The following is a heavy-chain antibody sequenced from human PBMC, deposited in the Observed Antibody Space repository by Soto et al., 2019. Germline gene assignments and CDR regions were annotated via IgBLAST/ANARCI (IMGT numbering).Heavy chain of an antibody. CDR2: IYYSRST. Sequence: PSETLSLTCTVSGGSISSGGHYWSWIRQHPGKGQERIGYIYYSRSTYYNPSLKRRVTISVDTSKNQFSLQMSSVTAADTAVYYCARVNEGYGDYESSYYYYMDVWGKGTTVTVSS. V-gene: IGHV4-31*03. CDR1: GGSISSGGHY. CDR3: ARVNEGYGDYESSYYYYMDV. D-gene: IGHD4-17*01. J-gene: IGHJ6*03.